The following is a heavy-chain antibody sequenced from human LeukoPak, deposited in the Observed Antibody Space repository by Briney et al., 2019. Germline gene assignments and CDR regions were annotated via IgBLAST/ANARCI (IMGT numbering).Heavy chain of an antibody. CDR3: AILAVAGPQGP. V-gene: IGHV3-74*01. Sequence: GGSLRLPCAVSGFTFSSYWGHWVRQAPGKGLVWVSRINSDGSSTSYADSVKGRFTISRDNAKNTLYLQMNSLRAEDTAVYYCAILAVAGPQGPWGQGTLVTVSS. CDR1: GFTFSSYW. CDR2: INSDGSST. J-gene: IGHJ5*02. D-gene: IGHD6-19*01.